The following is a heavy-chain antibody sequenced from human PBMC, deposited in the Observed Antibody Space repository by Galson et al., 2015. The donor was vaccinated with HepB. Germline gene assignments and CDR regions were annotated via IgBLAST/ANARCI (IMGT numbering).Heavy chain of an antibody. D-gene: IGHD1-26*01. CDR2: IDPSDSHT. Sequence: QSGAEVKKPGESLRISCKGSGYSCNSYWIDWVRQMPGKGLEWMGRIDPSDSHTNYSPSFQGHVTMSSDKSTNTAYLQWSSLKASDTGIYYCARVVKLLGATPWFDPWGQGTLVIVSS. V-gene: IGHV5-10-1*01. J-gene: IGHJ5*02. CDR1: GYSCNSYW. CDR3: ARVVKLLGATPWFDP.